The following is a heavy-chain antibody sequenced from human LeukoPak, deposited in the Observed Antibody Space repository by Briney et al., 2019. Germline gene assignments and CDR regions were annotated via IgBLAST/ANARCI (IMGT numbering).Heavy chain of an antibody. CDR3: ATDYGGNSDAFDI. J-gene: IGHJ3*02. D-gene: IGHD4-23*01. Sequence: GASVKVSCKASGGTFSSYTNSWVRQAPGQGLEWMGRIIPILGIANYAQKFQGRVTITADKSTSTAYMELSSLRSEDTAVYYCATDYGGNSDAFDIWGQGTMVTVSS. CDR2: IIPILGIA. V-gene: IGHV1-69*02. CDR1: GGTFSSYT.